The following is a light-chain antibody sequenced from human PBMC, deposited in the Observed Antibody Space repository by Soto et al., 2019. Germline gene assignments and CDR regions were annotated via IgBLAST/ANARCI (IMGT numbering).Light chain of an antibody. V-gene: IGLV1-40*01. J-gene: IGLJ2*01. CDR1: SSNIGAGYD. CDR2: SNT. Sequence: QAVVTQPPSVSGAPGQRVTISCTGSSSNIGAGYDVHWYQQLPRTAPKLLIYSNTNRPSGVPDRFSGSKSGTSASLAITGLQAEDEADYYCQSYDSSLSGSRVFGRGTKLTVL. CDR3: QSYDSSLSGSRV.